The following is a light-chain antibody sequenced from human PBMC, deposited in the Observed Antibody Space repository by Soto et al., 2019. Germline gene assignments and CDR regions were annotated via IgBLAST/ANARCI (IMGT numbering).Light chain of an antibody. Sequence: EIVLTQSPVTLSLSPGERATLSCRASQSVSAYLAWFQQKAGQPPRLLIYDASDRASGVPPRFSGSGSGTDFTLTITGLEPEDSAVYYCQHRSNWPWTFXQGTKVDIK. CDR1: QSVSAY. CDR2: DAS. J-gene: IGKJ1*01. V-gene: IGKV3-11*01. CDR3: QHRSNWPWT.